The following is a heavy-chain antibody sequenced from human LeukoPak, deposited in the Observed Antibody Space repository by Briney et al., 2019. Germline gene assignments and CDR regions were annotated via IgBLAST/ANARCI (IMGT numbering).Heavy chain of an antibody. V-gene: IGHV5-51*01. D-gene: IGHD4-17*01. CDR2: IGPDDSQV. Sequence: TGESLTISCEVSGDSLTNYWIGWVRQVSGKGLEWMGVIGPDDSQVYYSSSVQGRVIISVDKSINAVYLQWGSLRASDTAIYFCARRLRSKLVMPNWFDPWGQGTLVSVSS. J-gene: IGHJ5*02. CDR3: ARRLRSKLVMPNWFDP. CDR1: GDSLTNYW.